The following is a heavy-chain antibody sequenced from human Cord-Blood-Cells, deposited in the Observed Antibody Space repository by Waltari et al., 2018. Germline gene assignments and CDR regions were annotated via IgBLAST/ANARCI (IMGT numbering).Heavy chain of an antibody. J-gene: IGHJ4*02. D-gene: IGHD6-25*01. CDR1: GFTFSSYA. Sequence: EVQLLESGGGLVQPGGSLRLSCAASGFTFSSYAMSWVRQAPGEGLEWVSAISGSGGSTYYAASVKGRFTISRDNSKNTLYLQMNSLRAEDTAVYYCAKDRAAGSYFDYWGQGTLVTVSS. V-gene: IGHV3-23*01. CDR2: ISGSGGST. CDR3: AKDRAAGSYFDY.